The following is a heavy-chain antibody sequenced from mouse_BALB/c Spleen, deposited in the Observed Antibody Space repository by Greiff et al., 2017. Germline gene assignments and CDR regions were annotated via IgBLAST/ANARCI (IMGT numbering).Heavy chain of an antibody. Sequence: QVQLKESGAELAKPGASVKMSCKASGYTFTSYWMHWVKQRPGQGLEWIGYINPSTGYTEYNQKFKDKATLTADKSSSTAYMQLSSLTSEDSAVYYCVRYFDVWGAGTTVTVSS. V-gene: IGHV1-7*01. J-gene: IGHJ1*01. CDR2: INPSTGYT. CDR1: GYTFTSYW. CDR3: VRYFDV.